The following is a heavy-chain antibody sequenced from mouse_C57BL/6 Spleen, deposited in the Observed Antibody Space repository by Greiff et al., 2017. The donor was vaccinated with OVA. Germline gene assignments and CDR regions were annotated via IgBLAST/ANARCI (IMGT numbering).Heavy chain of an antibody. CDR3: ARSTYYSNYVSWFAY. J-gene: IGHJ3*01. Sequence: VKLQESGPELVKPGASVKISCKASGYTFTDYYINWVKQRPGQGLEWIGWIFPGSGSTYYNEKFKGKATLTVDKSSSTAYMLLSSLTSEDSAVYFCARSTYYSNYVSWFAYWGQGTLVTVSA. D-gene: IGHD2-5*01. CDR2: IFPGSGST. CDR1: GYTFTDYY. V-gene: IGHV1-75*01.